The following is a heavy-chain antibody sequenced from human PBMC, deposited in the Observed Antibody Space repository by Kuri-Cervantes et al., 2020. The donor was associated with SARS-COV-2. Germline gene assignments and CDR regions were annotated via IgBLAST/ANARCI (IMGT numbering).Heavy chain of an antibody. CDR3: AKVETANLDY. V-gene: IGHV3-21*01. J-gene: IGHJ4*02. Sequence: GESLKISCEVSGFTLSSYSMTWVRQAPGKGLEWVSSISSSSDYISYADSVKGRFTISRDNARNSLDLHMSSLRAEDTAVYYCAKVETANLDYWGQGTLVTVSS. CDR1: GFTLSSYS. CDR2: ISSSSDYI. D-gene: IGHD3-3*01.